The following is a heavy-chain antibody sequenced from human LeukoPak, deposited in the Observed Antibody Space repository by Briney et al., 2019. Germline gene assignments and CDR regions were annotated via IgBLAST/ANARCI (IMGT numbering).Heavy chain of an antibody. D-gene: IGHD3-3*01. V-gene: IGHV4-4*07. CDR1: GGSISSHY. CDR3: ARIYDFWSNSIYYFDY. CDR2: IHTNGNT. J-gene: IGHJ4*02. Sequence: SETLSLTCTVSGGSISSHYWSWIRQPAGKGLEWIGRIHTNGNTNYNPSLKSRVTMSVDMSKNQFSLKLSSVTAAYMAVYFCARIYDFWSNSIYYFDYWGQGALVTVSS.